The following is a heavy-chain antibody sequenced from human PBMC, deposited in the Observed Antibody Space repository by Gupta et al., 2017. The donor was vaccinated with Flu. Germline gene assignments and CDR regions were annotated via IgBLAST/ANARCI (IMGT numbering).Heavy chain of an antibody. V-gene: IGHV1-3*01. CDR3: ADGSCYNCDYYYYGLDV. D-gene: IGHD2-15*01. Sequence: QVQLVQSGAEVKKPGASVKVSCKASGYTFISYAIHWVRQAPGQRLEWMGWINGGNGNTKYSQKFQGRVTITRDTSSTTAYMELSSLRSEDTAVYYCADGSCYNCDYYYYGLDVWGQGATVTVSS. CDR1: GYTFISYA. J-gene: IGHJ6*02. CDR2: INGGNGNT.